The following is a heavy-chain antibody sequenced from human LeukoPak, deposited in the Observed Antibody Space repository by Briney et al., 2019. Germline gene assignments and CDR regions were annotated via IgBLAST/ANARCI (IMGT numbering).Heavy chain of an antibody. CDR2: IIPIFGTA. J-gene: IGHJ5*02. CDR1: GGTFSSYA. Sequence: GSSVKVSCKASGGTFSSYAISWVRQAPGQGLEWMGGIIPIFGTANYAQKFQGRVTITADESTSTAYMELSSLRSEDTAVYYCARAPMTTVTASVWWFDPWGQGTLVTVSS. CDR3: ARAPMTTVTASVWWFDP. V-gene: IGHV1-69*13. D-gene: IGHD4-11*01.